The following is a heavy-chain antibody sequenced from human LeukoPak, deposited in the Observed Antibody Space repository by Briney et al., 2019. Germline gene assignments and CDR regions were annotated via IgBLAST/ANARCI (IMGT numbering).Heavy chain of an antibody. J-gene: IGHJ1*01. V-gene: IGHV3-53*01. CDR2: IYSGGST. CDR3: VVGDYYDSSGYYRAFQH. CDR1: GFTVSSNY. Sequence: GGSLRLSCAASGFTVSSNYMNWVRQAPGKGLEWVSVIYSGGSTYYADSVKGRFTISRDNAKNSLYLQMNSLRAEDTAVYYCVVGDYYDSSGYYRAFQHWGQGTLVTVSS. D-gene: IGHD3-22*01.